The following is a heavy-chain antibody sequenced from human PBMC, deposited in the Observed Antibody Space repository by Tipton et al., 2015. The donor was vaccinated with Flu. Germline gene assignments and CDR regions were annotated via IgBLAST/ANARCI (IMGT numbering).Heavy chain of an antibody. V-gene: IGHV4-39*07. D-gene: IGHD3-16*01. CDR2: IYYSGII. J-gene: IGHJ3*01. CDR1: GVSTSSSSFY. Sequence: GLVKPSETLSLTCSVSGVSTSSSSFYWGWIRRPPGKGLEWIGNIYYSGIIYYNPSLMSRLTISGDTSKNEFSLKLNSVTAADTAVYYCARVTSFGEVFTVAGAFDVWGQGAVVTVSS. CDR3: ARVTSFGEVFTVAGAFDV.